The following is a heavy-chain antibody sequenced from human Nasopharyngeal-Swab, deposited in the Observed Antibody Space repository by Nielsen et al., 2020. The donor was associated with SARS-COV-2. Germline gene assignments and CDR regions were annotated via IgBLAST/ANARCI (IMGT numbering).Heavy chain of an antibody. V-gene: IGHV3-73*01. Sequence: GESLKISCAASEFSVSSNYMNWVRQASGKGLEWVGRIGDKDHNYATTYGASVQGRFTISRDDSKNTAFLQMDSLKTEDTALYYCTTDFYFDYWGQGTLVTVSS. CDR2: IGDKDHNYAT. CDR1: EFSVSSNY. J-gene: IGHJ4*02. CDR3: TTDFYFDY.